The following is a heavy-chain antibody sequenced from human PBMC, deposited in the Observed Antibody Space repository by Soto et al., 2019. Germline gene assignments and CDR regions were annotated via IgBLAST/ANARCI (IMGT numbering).Heavy chain of an antibody. D-gene: IGHD4-4*01. Sequence: EVQLVESGGGLVRPGGSLRLSCVASGFTFNNAWMNWVRQAPGKGLEWVGRIRSKADGGTIDYAAPVKDRFTISRDDSKNTLHLQMNSLKTEDTAVYYCTREPDYSNYFEYWGPGTLVTVSS. V-gene: IGHV3-15*07. CDR2: IRSKADGGTI. CDR1: GFTFNNAW. J-gene: IGHJ4*02. CDR3: TREPDYSNYFEY.